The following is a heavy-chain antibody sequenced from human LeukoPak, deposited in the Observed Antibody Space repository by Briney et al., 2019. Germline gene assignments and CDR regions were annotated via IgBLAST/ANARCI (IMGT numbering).Heavy chain of an antibody. D-gene: IGHD6-6*01. CDR3: ARVRSSSSVSPLKYYYYYMDV. CDR1: GGSFNGYY. V-gene: IGHV4-34*01. J-gene: IGHJ6*03. CDR2: INHSGST. Sequence: SETLSLTCAVYGGSFNGYYWGWIRQPPGKGLEWIGEINHSGSTTHNPSLKSRVTISVDTSKDQFSLKLSSVTAADTAVYYCARVRSSSSVSPLKYYYYYMDVWGKGTTVTVSS.